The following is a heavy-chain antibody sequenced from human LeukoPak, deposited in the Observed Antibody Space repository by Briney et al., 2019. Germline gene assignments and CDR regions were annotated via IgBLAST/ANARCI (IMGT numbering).Heavy chain of an antibody. V-gene: IGHV1-69*13. J-gene: IGHJ4*02. CDR1: GGTFSGYA. CDR2: IIPIFGTA. Sequence: SVKVSCKASGGTFSGYAISWVRQAPGQGLEWMGGIIPIFGTANYAQKFQGRVTITADESTSTAYMELSSLRSEDTAVYYCARSSGGSWSLDYWGQGTLVTVSS. CDR3: ARSSGGSWSLDY. D-gene: IGHD2-15*01.